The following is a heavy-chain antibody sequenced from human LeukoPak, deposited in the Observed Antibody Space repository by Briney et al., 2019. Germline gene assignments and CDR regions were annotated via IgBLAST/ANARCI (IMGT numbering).Heavy chain of an antibody. J-gene: IGHJ6*02. CDR1: GYTFTVYY. CDR3: ASRGGYSVTTLVYYGMDV. Sequence: GASVKVSCKASGYTFTVYYMHWVRQAPGQGLEWMGRINPNSGGTNYAQKFQGRVTMTRDTSISTAYMELSRLRSDDTAVYYCASRGGYSVTTLVYYGMDVWGQGTTVTVSS. CDR2: INPNSGGT. V-gene: IGHV1-2*06. D-gene: IGHD4-23*01.